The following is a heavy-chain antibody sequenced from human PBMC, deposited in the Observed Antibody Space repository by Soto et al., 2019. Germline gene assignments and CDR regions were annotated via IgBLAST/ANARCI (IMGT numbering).Heavy chain of an antibody. J-gene: IGHJ4*02. D-gene: IGHD2-15*01. CDR3: ARGGDIVVVVAATCLDY. Sequence: GGSLRLSCAAPGFTFSSYAMHWVRQAPGKGLEWVAVISYDGSNKYYADSVKGRFTISRDNSKNTLYLQMNSLRAEDTAVYYCARGGDIVVVVAATCLDYWGQGTLVTVSS. CDR1: GFTFSSYA. V-gene: IGHV3-30-3*01. CDR2: ISYDGSNK.